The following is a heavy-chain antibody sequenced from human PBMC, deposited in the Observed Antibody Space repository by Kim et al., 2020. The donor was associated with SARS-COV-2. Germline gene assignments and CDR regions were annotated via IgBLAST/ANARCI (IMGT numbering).Heavy chain of an antibody. D-gene: IGHD3-22*01. CDR3: ARQRITMIVVVITSNWFDP. V-gene: IGHV4-39*01. CDR1: GGSISSSSYY. Sequence: SETLSLTCTVSGGSISSSSYYWGWIRQPPGKGLEWIGSIDYSGSTYYNPSLKSRVTISVDTSKNQFSLKLSSVTAADTAVYYCARQRITMIVVVITSNWFDPWRQGNLVSVSS. J-gene: IGHJ5*02. CDR2: IDYSGST.